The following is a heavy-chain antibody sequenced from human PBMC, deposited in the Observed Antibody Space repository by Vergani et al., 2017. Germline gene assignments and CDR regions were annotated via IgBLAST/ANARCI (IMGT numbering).Heavy chain of an antibody. CDR2: IGVDGDR. D-gene: IGHD1-1*01. J-gene: IGHJ6*04. V-gene: IGHV3-13*01. Sequence: VESGGGLVQPGGSLRLFCTVSGFTFSSNDFHWVRQTAGKGLEWVSSIGVDGDRYYSDSVKGRFTISRDNGQSYLYLDMDNLRVEDTAVYFCAKEVCGTGNCYGWNHLEVWGEGTSVTVSS. CDR1: GFTFSSND. CDR3: AKEVCGTGNCYGWNHLEV.